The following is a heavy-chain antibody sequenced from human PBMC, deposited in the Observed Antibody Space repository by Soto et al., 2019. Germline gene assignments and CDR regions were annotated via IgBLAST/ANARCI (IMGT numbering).Heavy chain of an antibody. CDR1: GFTFSSYS. CDR3: ARGSTWGTAWFDP. V-gene: IGHV3-48*02. D-gene: IGHD3-16*01. J-gene: IGHJ5*02. Sequence: EVQLVESGGGLVQPGVSLRLSCAASGFTFSSYSMNWVRQAPGKGLEWVSYISSSSTIYYADSVKGRFTICRDNAKSSLYLQMNSLRDEDTAVYYCARGSTWGTAWFDPWGQGTLVTVSS. CDR2: ISSSSTI.